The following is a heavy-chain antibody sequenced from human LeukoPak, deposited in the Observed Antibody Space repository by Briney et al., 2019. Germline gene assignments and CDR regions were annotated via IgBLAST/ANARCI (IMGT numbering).Heavy chain of an antibody. J-gene: IGHJ2*01. D-gene: IGHD4-17*01. V-gene: IGHV3-30*02. Sequence: GGSLGLSCAASGFTFSSYGMHWVRQAPGKGLEWVAFIRYDGSNKYYADSVKGRFTISRDNSKNTLYLQMNSLRAEDTAVYYCAKGGNYGDYDWYFDLWGRGTLVTVSS. CDR2: IRYDGSNK. CDR1: GFTFSSYG. CDR3: AKGGNYGDYDWYFDL.